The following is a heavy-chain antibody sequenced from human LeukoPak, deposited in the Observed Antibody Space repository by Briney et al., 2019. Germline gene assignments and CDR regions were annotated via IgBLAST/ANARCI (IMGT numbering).Heavy chain of an antibody. J-gene: IGHJ6*02. V-gene: IGHV3-23*01. CDR1: GFTFSSYA. CDR3: ASDCTRSYYYYGMDV. D-gene: IGHD2-2*01. Sequence: GGSLRLSCAASGFTFSSYAMGWVRQAPGKGLEWISSISGSGGTTYYAGSVKGRFTISRDNSKNTLYLQMNSLRAEDTAVYYCASDCTRSYYYYGMDVWGQGTTVTVSS. CDR2: ISGSGGTT.